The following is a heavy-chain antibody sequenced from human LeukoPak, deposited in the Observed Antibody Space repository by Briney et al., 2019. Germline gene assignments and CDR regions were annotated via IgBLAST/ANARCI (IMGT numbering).Heavy chain of an antibody. CDR3: ASNTGTVFDY. J-gene: IGHJ4*02. CDR2: VYYTGST. D-gene: IGHD7-27*01. Sequence: SETLSLTCTVSGDFITAYYWSWIRQPPGKGLEWIGYVYYTGSTEYNPPLRSRVTISLEMSKQQFSLTLTSVTAADTAVYYCASNTGTVFDYWGQGALVTVSS. CDR1: GDFITAYY. V-gene: IGHV4-59*01.